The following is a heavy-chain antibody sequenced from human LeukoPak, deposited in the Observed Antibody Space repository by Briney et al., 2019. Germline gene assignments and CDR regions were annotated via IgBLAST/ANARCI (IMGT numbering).Heavy chain of an antibody. Sequence: PSETLSLTCTVSGGSISSGGYYWSWICQHPGKGLEWIGYIHYSGSTYYNPSLKSRVTISVDTSKNQFSLKLSSVTAADTAVYYCARDNQGSGDAFDIWGQGTMVTVSS. D-gene: IGHD1-14*01. CDR3: ARDNQGSGDAFDI. V-gene: IGHV4-31*03. CDR2: IHYSGST. J-gene: IGHJ3*02. CDR1: GGSISSGGYY.